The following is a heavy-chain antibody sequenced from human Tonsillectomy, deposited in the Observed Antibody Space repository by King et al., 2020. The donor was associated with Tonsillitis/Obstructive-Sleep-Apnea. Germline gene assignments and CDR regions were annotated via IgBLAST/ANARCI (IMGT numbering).Heavy chain of an antibody. CDR1: GYTFTRYY. D-gene: IGHD2/OR15-2a*01. V-gene: IGHV1-46*01. J-gene: IGHJ4*02. Sequence: VQLVESGAEVKKPGASVKVSCKASGYTFTRYYMHWVRQAPGQGLEWMGIINPSGGSTSYAQKFQGRVTMTRDTSTSTVYMELSSLRSEDTAVYYCARALSMIPGRDYYFDYWGQGTLVTVSS. CDR2: INPSGGST. CDR3: ARALSMIPGRDYYFDY.